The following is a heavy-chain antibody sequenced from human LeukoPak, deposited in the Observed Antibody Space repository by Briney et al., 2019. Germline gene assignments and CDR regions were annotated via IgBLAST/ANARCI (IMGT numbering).Heavy chain of an antibody. Sequence: SETLSLTCTVSGGSICSYYWSWIRQPPGKGLEWIGYIYYSGSTNYNPSLKSRVTISVDTSKNQFSLKLSSVTAADTAVYYCARLLDYWGQGTLVTVSS. V-gene: IGHV4-59*08. CDR2: IYYSGST. CDR1: GGSICSYY. CDR3: ARLLDY. J-gene: IGHJ4*02.